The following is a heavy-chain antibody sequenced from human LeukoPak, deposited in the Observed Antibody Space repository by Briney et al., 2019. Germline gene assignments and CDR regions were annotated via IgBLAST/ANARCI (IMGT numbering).Heavy chain of an antibody. Sequence: ASVKVSCKASGYTFTSYDINWVRQATGQGLEWMGWMNPNSGNTGYAQKFQGRVTITRNTSISTAYMELSSLRSEDTAVYYCARARLTPRAWPMSYCSGGSCYGGYYFDYWGQGTLVTVSS. J-gene: IGHJ4*02. CDR3: ARARLTPRAWPMSYCSGGSCYGGYYFDY. CDR1: GYTFTSYD. V-gene: IGHV1-8*03. CDR2: MNPNSGNT. D-gene: IGHD2-15*01.